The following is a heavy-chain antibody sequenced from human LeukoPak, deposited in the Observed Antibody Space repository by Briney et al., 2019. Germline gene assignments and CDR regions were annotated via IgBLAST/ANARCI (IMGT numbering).Heavy chain of an antibody. CDR3: AKGHQLLREGWYYFDY. J-gene: IGHJ4*02. V-gene: IGHV3-23*01. CDR1: GFTFSSYA. CDR2: ISGSGGST. Sequence: GGSLRLSCAASGFTFSSYAMSWVRQAPGKGLEWVSAISGSGGSTYYADSVKGRFTISRDDSKNTLYLQMNSLRAEDTAVYYCAKGHQLLREGWYYFDYWGQGTLVTVSS. D-gene: IGHD2-2*01.